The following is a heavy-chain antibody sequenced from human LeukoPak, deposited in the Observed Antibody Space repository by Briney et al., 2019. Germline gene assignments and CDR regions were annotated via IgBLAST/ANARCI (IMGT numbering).Heavy chain of an antibody. CDR1: GFTLSSFS. D-gene: IGHD4-17*01. Sequence: GGPRLSRAAPGFTLSSFSMNWVRPAPGEGLGWVSDIARSRSATYNADSLSGRFTTSRDNIKKSLYLQMNSLRAENTAVYYSARVTASYGDSAYWGQGTLVTVSS. V-gene: IGHV3-48*04. CDR2: IARSRSAT. J-gene: IGHJ4*02. CDR3: ARVTASYGDSAY.